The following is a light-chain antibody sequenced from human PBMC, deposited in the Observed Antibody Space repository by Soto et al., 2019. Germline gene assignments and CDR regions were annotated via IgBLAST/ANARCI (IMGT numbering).Light chain of an antibody. CDR2: GAS. CDR3: QHYFGSPT. Sequence: EIVLTQSPGTLSLSPGERATLSCRASQSVRSTFLAWYQQKPSQATRLLIYGASNRATGTPDRFSGSGSGTDFTLTISSLQAEDVAVYYCQHYFGSPTFGQGTKVDIK. J-gene: IGKJ1*01. V-gene: IGKV3-20*01. CDR1: QSVRSTF.